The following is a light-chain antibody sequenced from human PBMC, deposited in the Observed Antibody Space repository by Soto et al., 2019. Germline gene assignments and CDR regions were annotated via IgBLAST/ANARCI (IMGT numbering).Light chain of an antibody. CDR1: QGISNY. Sequence: DIQMTQSPSSLSASVGDRVTITCRASQGISNYLAWYQQKPGKVPKLLIYAASTLQSGVPSRFSGSGSETDFTLTISSLQTEDVATYYCQKYNSALSITFGQGTRLEIK. J-gene: IGKJ5*01. V-gene: IGKV1-27*01. CDR3: QKYNSALSIT. CDR2: AAS.